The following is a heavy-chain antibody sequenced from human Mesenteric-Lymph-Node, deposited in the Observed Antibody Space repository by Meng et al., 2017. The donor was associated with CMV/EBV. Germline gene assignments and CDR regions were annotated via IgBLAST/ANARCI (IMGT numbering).Heavy chain of an antibody. CDR1: GFTFSSYA. CDR3: AKGFRFLEWSYFDY. D-gene: IGHD3-3*01. Sequence: GESLKISCAASGFTFSSYAMNWVRQAPGKGLEWVSVIYSGNDSTYYVDSVKGRFTISRDNSKNTLYLQMNSLRAEDTAVYYCAKGFRFLEWSYFDYWGQGTLVTVSS. CDR2: IYSGNDST. J-gene: IGHJ4*02. V-gene: IGHV3-23*03.